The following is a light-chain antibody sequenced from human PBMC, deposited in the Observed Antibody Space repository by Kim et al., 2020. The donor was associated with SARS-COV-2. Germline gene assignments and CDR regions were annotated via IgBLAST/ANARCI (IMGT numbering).Light chain of an antibody. Sequence: SASVGDRVTITCQASQDINNHLNWSQQKPGTAPNLLFYDATTLETAVPSRFRGSGSGTYFTLPINSLQPEDIATEYCQQYDNLPTFGGGTKVDIK. J-gene: IGKJ4*01. CDR1: QDINNH. V-gene: IGKV1-33*01. CDR2: DAT. CDR3: QQYDNLPT.